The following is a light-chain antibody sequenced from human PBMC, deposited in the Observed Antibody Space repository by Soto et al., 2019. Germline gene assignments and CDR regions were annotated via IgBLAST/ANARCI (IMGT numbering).Light chain of an antibody. V-gene: IGKV4-1*01. Sequence: IVMTQPPDSLAGSLGERAPINSKSSQSVLYSSNNKNYLAWYQQKPGQPPKLLIYWASTRESGVPDRFSGSGSGTDFTLTISSLQAEDVAVYYCQQYYSTPPTFGPGTKVDIK. CDR1: QSVLYSSNNKNY. J-gene: IGKJ3*01. CDR3: QQYYSTPPT. CDR2: WAS.